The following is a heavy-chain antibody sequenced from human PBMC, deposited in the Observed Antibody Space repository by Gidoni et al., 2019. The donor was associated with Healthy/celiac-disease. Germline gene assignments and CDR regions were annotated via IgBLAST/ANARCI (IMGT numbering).Heavy chain of an antibody. CDR3: ARNRDCSSTSCPTDY. V-gene: IGHV4-34*01. D-gene: IGHD2-2*01. CDR1: GGSFRGYY. CDR2: INHSGST. J-gene: IGHJ4*02. Sequence: QVQLQQWGSGLLKPSETLSLTCAVYGGSFRGYYCSWIRPSPGKGLEWLGEINHSGSTNYNPSLKSRVTISVDTSKNQVSLKLSSVTAADTAVYYCARNRDCSSTSCPTDYWGQGTLVTVSS.